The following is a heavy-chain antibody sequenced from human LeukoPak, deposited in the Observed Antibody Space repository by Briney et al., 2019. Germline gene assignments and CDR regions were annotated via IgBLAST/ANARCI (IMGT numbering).Heavy chain of an antibody. CDR1: GGSISSGSYY. CDR3: ASGFRGQLGYFDY. J-gene: IGHJ4*02. CDR2: IYYSGST. Sequence: SQTLSLTCTVSGGSISSGSYYWSWIRQPPGKGLEWIGYIYYSGSTSYNPSLKSRVTMSVDTSKNHFSLKLSSVTAADTAVYYCASGFRGQLGYFDYWGQGTLVTVSS. D-gene: IGHD1-1*01. V-gene: IGHV4-61*03.